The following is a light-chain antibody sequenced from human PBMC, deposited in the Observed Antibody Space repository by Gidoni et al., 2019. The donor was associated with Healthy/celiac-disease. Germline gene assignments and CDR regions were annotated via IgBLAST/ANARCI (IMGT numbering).Light chain of an antibody. Sequence: ASVGDRVTITCRASQSISSYLNWYQQKPGKAPKLLIYAASSLQSGVPSRFSGSGSGTDFTLTISSLQPEDFATYYCQQSYSTPLTFGGGTKVEIK. CDR3: QQSYSTPLT. CDR1: QSISSY. V-gene: IGKV1-39*01. CDR2: AAS. J-gene: IGKJ4*01.